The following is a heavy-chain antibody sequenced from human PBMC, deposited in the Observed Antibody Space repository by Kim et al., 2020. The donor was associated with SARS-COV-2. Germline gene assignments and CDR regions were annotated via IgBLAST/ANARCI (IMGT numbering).Heavy chain of an antibody. J-gene: IGHJ5*02. V-gene: IGHV4-59*01. CDR2: IYYSGST. CDR3: AREGRDSSGWSNWFDP. Sequence: SETLSITCTVSGGSISSYYWSWIRQPPGKGLEWIGYIYYSGSTNYNPSLKSRVTISVDTSKNQFSLKLSSVTAADTAVYYCAREGRDSSGWSNWFDPWG. D-gene: IGHD3-22*01. CDR1: GGSISSYY.